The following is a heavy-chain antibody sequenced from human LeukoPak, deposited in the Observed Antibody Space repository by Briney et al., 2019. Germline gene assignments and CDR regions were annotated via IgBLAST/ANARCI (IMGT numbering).Heavy chain of an antibody. CDR2: VYYNGKT. J-gene: IGHJ1*01. V-gene: IGHV4-39*07. CDR3: ARGRWSGNSKWHFQH. Sequence: SETLSLTCTVSGDSISNTLYFWGWIRQPPGKGLEWIATVYYNGKTYYNPSLQSRLTTSVDTSKNQFSLKLSSVTAADTAVYYCARGRWSGNSKWHFQHWGQGTLVTVSS. CDR1: GDSISNTLYF. D-gene: IGHD4-23*01.